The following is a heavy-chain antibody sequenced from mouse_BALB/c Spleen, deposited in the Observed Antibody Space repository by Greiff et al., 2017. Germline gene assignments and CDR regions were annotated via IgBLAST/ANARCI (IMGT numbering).Heavy chain of an antibody. CDR3: TRDGY. V-gene: IGHV5-6-4*01. CDR1: GFTFSSYT. Sequence: DVMLVESGGGLVKPGGSLKLSCAASGFTFSSYTMSWVRQTPEKRLEWVATISSGGSYPYYPDSVKGRFTISRDNAKNTLYLQMSSLKSEDTAMYYCTRDGYWGQGTSVTVSS. J-gene: IGHJ4*01. CDR2: ISSGGSYP.